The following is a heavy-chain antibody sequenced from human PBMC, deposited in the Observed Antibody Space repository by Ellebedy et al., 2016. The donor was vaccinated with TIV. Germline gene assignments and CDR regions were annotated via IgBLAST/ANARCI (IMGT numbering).Heavy chain of an antibody. CDR3: ARDLWFGELSGWFDP. D-gene: IGHD3-10*01. V-gene: IGHV3-74*01. Sequence: GGSLRLSXAASGFTFSRYWMHWVRQAPGKGLVWVSRLNSDGSSKSYADSVKGRFTISRDNAKNTLYLQMNSLRAEDTAVYYCARDLWFGELSGWFDPWGQGTLVTVSS. CDR1: GFTFSRYW. CDR2: LNSDGSSK. J-gene: IGHJ5*02.